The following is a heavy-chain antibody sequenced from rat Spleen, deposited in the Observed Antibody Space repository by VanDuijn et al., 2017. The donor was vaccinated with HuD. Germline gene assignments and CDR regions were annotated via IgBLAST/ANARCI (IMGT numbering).Heavy chain of an antibody. Sequence: EVQLVESGGGLVQPGRSLKLSCAASGFTFSDYNMAWVRQAPKKGLEWVASISYEGNTAFYGDSMKGRFTISRDNAKSTLSLQISSLRSEDTATYYCTSRGLNYGGYTDNWLAYWGQGTLVTVSS. CDR1: GFTFSDYN. CDR2: ISYEGNTA. CDR3: TSRGLNYGGYTDNWLAY. D-gene: IGHD1-11*01. V-gene: IGHV5-22*01. J-gene: IGHJ3*01.